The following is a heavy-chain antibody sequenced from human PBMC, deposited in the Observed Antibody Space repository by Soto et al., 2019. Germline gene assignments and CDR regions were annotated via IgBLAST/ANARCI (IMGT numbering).Heavy chain of an antibody. CDR2: IIPIFGTA. CDR3: ARGGYYGDYSTWFDP. CDR1: GGTFSSYA. D-gene: IGHD4-17*01. V-gene: IGHV1-69*13. J-gene: IGHJ5*02. Sequence: GASVKVSCKASGGTFSSYAISWVRQAPGQGLEWMGGIIPIFGTANYAQKFQGRVTITADESTSTAYMELSSLRSGDTAVYYCARGGYYGDYSTWFDPWGQGTLVTVSS.